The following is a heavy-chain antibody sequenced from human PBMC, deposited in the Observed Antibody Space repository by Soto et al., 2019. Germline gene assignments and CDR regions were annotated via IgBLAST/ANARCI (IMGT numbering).Heavy chain of an antibody. J-gene: IGHJ4*02. D-gene: IGHD6-6*01. CDR2: MNPNSGNT. CDR1: GYTFTSYD. CDR3: ARGSRIAARYGLGY. V-gene: IGHV1-8*01. Sequence: GASVKVSCKASGYTFTSYDINWVRQATGQGLEWMGWMNPNSGNTGYAQKFQGRVTMTRNTSISTAYMELSSLRSEDTAVYYCARGSRIAARYGLGYWGQGTLVTVSS.